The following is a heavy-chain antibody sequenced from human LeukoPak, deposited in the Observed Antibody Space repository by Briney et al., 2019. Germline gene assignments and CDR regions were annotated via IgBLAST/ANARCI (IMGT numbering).Heavy chain of an antibody. J-gene: IGHJ5*02. V-gene: IGHV3-13*01. CDR2: IGTAGDT. D-gene: IGHD6-19*01. Sequence: QAGGSLRLSCAASGFTFSSYDMHWVRQATGKGLEWVSAIGTAGDTYYPGSVKGRFTISRENAKNSLYLQMNSLRAGDTAVYYCARGVGIAVAGNNWFDPWGQGTLVTVSS. CDR1: GFTFSSYD. CDR3: ARGVGIAVAGNNWFDP.